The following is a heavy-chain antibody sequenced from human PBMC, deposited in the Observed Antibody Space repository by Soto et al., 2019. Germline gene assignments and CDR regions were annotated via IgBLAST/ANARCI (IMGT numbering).Heavy chain of an antibody. Sequence: QVQLVESGGGLVKPGGSLRLSCAASGFTFRDYYMSWIRQAPGKGLEWVSYISSSGSTIYYADSVKGRFTISRDNAKNSLDLQMNSMRAEDTAVYYCAWPRWPQKSDDFDIWGQGTMVTVSS. V-gene: IGHV3-11*01. CDR2: ISSSGSTI. J-gene: IGHJ3*02. CDR1: GFTFRDYY. D-gene: IGHD2-15*01. CDR3: AWPRWPQKSDDFDI.